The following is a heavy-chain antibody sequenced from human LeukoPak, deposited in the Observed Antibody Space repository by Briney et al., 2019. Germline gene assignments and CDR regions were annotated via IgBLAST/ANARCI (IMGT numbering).Heavy chain of an antibody. J-gene: IGHJ4*02. CDR2: LYHSGST. D-gene: IGHD3-10*01. V-gene: IGHV4-39*01. CDR1: GGSISSSSYY. Sequence: PSETLSLTCTVSGGSISSSSYYWGWIRQPPGKGLEWIGSLYHSGSTFYNPSLKRRVTISVDTSKNQFSLKLNSVTAADTAVYYCAIPYYYGSGSWLYWGQGTLVTVSS. CDR3: AIPYYYGSGSWLY.